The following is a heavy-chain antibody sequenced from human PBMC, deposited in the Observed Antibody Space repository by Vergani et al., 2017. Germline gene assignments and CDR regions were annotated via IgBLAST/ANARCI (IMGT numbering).Heavy chain of an antibody. CDR2: IYHSGST. J-gene: IGHJ1*01. V-gene: IGHV4-38-2*01. D-gene: IGHD2-2*01. Sequence: QVQLQESGPGLVKPSETLSLTCAVSGYSISSNYYWGWTRQPPGKGLEWIVTIYHSGSTYYNPFLKSRVTISAETSKNQFSLTLSSVTAADTAVYFCASSYCSSTSCYAEFFHHWGQGTLVTVSS. CDR1: GYSISSNYY. CDR3: ASSYCSSTSCYAEFFHH.